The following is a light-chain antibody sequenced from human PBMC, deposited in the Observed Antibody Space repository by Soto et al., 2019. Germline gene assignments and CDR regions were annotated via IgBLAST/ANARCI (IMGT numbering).Light chain of an antibody. V-gene: IGKV3-15*01. CDR2: GTS. CDR3: QQYNDWPPLT. Sequence: EILMTQSPATLSVSPGERATLSCRASQSVNINLAWYQQKPGQAPRLLIYGTSTRATGVPARFSGSGSGTEFTLTISNLQSEDFAVYYCQQYNDWPPLTFGGGTKVDI. CDR1: QSVNIN. J-gene: IGKJ4*01.